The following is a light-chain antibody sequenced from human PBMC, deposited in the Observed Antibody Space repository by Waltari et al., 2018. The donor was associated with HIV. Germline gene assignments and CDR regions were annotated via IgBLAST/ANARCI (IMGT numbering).Light chain of an antibody. CDR1: RSVTSY. CDR3: QQRTNWPPVLI. Sequence: EIVLTQSPVTLSLSPGERATLSCRASRSVTSYLAWYQQKPGQSPRLLIYDTSNGATDIPARFSGSGSGTDFTLTISSLEPEDSAVYYCQQRTNWPPVLIFGGGTKVEIK. V-gene: IGKV3-11*01. J-gene: IGKJ4*01. CDR2: DTS.